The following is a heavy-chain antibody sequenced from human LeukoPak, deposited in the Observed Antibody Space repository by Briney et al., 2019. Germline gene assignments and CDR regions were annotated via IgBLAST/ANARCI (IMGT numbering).Heavy chain of an antibody. CDR1: GFTFSSYA. Sequence: GGSLRLSCAASGFTFSSYAMHWVRQAPGKGLEWVAVISYDGSNKYYADSVKGRFTISRDNSKNTLYLQMNSLRAEDAAVYYCAREGSGDAFDIWGQGTMVTVSS. CDR3: AREGSGDAFDI. CDR2: ISYDGSNK. V-gene: IGHV3-30-3*01. J-gene: IGHJ3*02. D-gene: IGHD1-26*01.